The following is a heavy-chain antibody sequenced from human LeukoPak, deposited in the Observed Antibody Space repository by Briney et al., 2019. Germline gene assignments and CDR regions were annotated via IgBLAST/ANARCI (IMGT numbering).Heavy chain of an antibody. CDR2: ISSSSSYI. D-gene: IGHD6-6*01. J-gene: IGHJ4*02. CDR1: GFTFSSYS. Sequence: PGGSLRLSCAASGFTFSSYSMNWVRQAPGKGLEWVSSISSSSSYIYYADSVKGRFTISRDNAKNSLYLQMNSLRAEDTAVYYCARDRAAYSTSPADSWGQGTLVTVSS. V-gene: IGHV3-21*01. CDR3: ARDRAAYSTSPADS.